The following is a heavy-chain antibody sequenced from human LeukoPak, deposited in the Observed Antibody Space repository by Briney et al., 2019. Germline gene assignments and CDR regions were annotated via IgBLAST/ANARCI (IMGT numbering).Heavy chain of an antibody. V-gene: IGHV1-69*05. Sequence: SVEVSCKASEGTFSSYAISWVRQAPGQGLEWMGRIIPIFGTANYAQKYQGRVTITTDESTSTAYMELSSLRSEDTAVYYCASPPGITGTTLDYWGQGTLVTVPS. CDR1: EGTFSSYA. D-gene: IGHD1-7*01. CDR3: ASPPGITGTTLDY. CDR2: IIPIFGTA. J-gene: IGHJ4*02.